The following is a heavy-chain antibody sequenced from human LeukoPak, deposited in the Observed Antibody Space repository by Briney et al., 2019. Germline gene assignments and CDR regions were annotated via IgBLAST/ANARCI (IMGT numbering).Heavy chain of an antibody. CDR1: GYTFSSYW. V-gene: IGHV5-51*01. D-gene: IGHD3-3*01. J-gene: IGHJ4*02. CDR3: ARQNDFRLDY. Sequence: GESMKISSKGSGYTFSSYWIGWVRRMPGKGLEWMGIIYPGDSDTRYSPSLQGQVTISVDTSIGTAYLQWSSLKASDTAIYYCARQNDFRLDYWGQGTLVTVSS. CDR2: IYPGDSDT.